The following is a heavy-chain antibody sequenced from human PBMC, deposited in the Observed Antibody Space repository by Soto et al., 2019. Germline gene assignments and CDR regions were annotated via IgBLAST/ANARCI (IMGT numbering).Heavy chain of an antibody. V-gene: IGHV4-59*01. CDR3: ARGRIIVATMDFDY. CDR1: GGSISSYY. J-gene: IGHJ4*02. D-gene: IGHD5-12*01. Sequence: SETLSLTCTVSGGSISSYYWSWIRQPPGKGLEWIGYIYYSGSTNYNPSLKSRVTISVDTSKNQFSLKLSSVTAADTAVYYCARGRIIVATMDFDYWGQGTLVTVSS. CDR2: IYYSGST.